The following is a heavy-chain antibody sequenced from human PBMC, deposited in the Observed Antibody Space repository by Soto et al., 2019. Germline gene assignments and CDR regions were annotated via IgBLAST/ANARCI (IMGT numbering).Heavy chain of an antibody. D-gene: IGHD6-6*01. J-gene: IGHJ5*02. CDR2: IYTSGST. Sequence: LSLTCTVSGGSISSYYWSWIRQPAGKGLEWIGRIYTSGSTNYNPSLKSRVTMSVDTSKNQFSLKLSSVTAADTAVYYCAREPIAALTDNWFDPWGQGTLVTV. CDR1: GGSISSYY. V-gene: IGHV4-4*07. CDR3: AREPIAALTDNWFDP.